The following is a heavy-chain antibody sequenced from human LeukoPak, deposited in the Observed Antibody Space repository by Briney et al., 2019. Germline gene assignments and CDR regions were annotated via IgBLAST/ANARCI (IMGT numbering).Heavy chain of an antibody. CDR1: GFTFSGSA. Sequence: GGSLRPSCAASGFTFSGSAMHWVRQASGKGLEWVGRIRSKANSYATAYAASVKGRFTISRDDSKNTAYLQMNSLKTEDTAVYYCTRLDTAMARGTDYWGQGTLVTVSS. V-gene: IGHV3-73*01. J-gene: IGHJ4*02. CDR3: TRLDTAMARGTDY. CDR2: IRSKANSYAT. D-gene: IGHD5-18*01.